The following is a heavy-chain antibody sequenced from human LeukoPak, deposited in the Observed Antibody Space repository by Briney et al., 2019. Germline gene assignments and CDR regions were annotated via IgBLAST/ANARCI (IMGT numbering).Heavy chain of an antibody. CDR1: EFTFSTYA. D-gene: IGHD6-6*01. CDR2: ISSDGSNK. V-gene: IGHV3-30*04. Sequence: GGSLRLSCAASEFTFSTYAMHWVRQAPGKGLEWVAVISSDGSNKYYADSVKGRFTISRDNSKNTLYLQMNSLRVEDTAVYYCAKHHRMAARLVYFDYWGQGTLVTVSS. CDR3: AKHHRMAARLVYFDY. J-gene: IGHJ4*02.